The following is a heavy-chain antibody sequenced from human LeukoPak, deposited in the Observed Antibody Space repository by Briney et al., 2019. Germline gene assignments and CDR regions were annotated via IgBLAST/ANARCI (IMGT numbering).Heavy chain of an antibody. D-gene: IGHD3-10*01. CDR2: INTNTGNP. CDR3: ARPGSNDAFDI. CDR1: GYIFNTYG. V-gene: IGHV7-4-1*02. Sequence: ASVKVSCKTSGYIFNTYGISWVRQAPGQGLEWMGWINTNTGNPTYAQGFTGRFVFSLDTSVSTAYLQISSLKAEDTAVYYCARPGSNDAFDIWGQGTMVTVSS. J-gene: IGHJ3*02.